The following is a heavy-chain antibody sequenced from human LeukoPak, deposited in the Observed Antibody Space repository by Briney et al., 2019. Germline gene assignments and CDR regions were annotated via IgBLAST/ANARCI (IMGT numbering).Heavy chain of an antibody. V-gene: IGHV3-23*01. Sequence: GGSLRLSCAASGFTFSSYAMSWVRQAPGKGLEWVSGISGSGSSTYYADSVKGRFTISRDNAKNSLYLQMNSLRAEDTAVYYCARGVMVRGRYYFDYWGQGTLVTVSS. CDR2: ISGSGSST. D-gene: IGHD2-21*01. CDR3: ARGVMVRGRYYFDY. J-gene: IGHJ4*02. CDR1: GFTFSSYA.